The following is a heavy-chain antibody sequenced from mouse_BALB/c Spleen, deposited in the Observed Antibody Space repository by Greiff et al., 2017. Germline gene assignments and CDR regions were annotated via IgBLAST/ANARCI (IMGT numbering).Heavy chain of an antibody. CDR3: ARDSMGTAEVFDY. Sequence: EVKLMESGGGLVQPGGSLRLSCATSGFSFTDYYMSWVRQPPGKALEWVGFIRNKANGYTTAYSASVKGRFTITRDNSQSILYLQMNTLRAEDSATYYCARDSMGTAEVFDYWGQGTPVTVSA. CDR2: IRNKANGYTT. D-gene: IGHD2-14*01. V-gene: IGHV7-3*02. CDR1: GFSFTDYY. J-gene: IGHJ2*01.